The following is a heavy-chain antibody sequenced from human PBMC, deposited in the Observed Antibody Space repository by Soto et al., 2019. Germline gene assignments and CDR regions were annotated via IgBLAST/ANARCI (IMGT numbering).Heavy chain of an antibody. D-gene: IGHD6-13*01. Sequence: PSETLSLTCTVSGGSISSGGYYWSWIRQHPGKGLEWIGYIYYSGSTYYNPSLKSRVTISVDTSKNQFSLKLSSVTAADTAVYYCARGIAAGNWFDPWGQGTLVTVSS. CDR2: IYYSGST. J-gene: IGHJ5*02. CDR1: GGSISSGGYY. CDR3: ARGIAAGNWFDP. V-gene: IGHV4-31*03.